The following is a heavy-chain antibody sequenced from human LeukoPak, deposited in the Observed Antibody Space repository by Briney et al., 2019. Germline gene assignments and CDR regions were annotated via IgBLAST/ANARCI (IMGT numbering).Heavy chain of an antibody. V-gene: IGHV3-23*01. CDR2: ISDNGGGT. J-gene: IGHJ1*01. CDR1: GFTFSDYA. Sequence: GGSLRLSCTASGFTFSDYAMSWVRQPPGEGLEWVSSISDNGGGTYYADSVKGRFTISRDNSKNTLFLQMNSLRAEDSAVYYCAADGERDPSCYYLVGGQGTLITVSS. D-gene: IGHD3-22*01. CDR3: AADGERDPSCYYLV.